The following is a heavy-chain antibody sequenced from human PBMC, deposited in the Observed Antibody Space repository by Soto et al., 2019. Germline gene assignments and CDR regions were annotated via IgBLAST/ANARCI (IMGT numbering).Heavy chain of an antibody. J-gene: IGHJ4*02. D-gene: IGHD2-2*01. V-gene: IGHV1-69*13. CDR1: GGTFSSYA. Sequence: SVKVSCKASGGTFSSYAISWVRQAPGQGLEWMGGIIPIFGTANYAQKFQGRVTITADESTSTAYMELSSLRSEDTAVYYCARGSRLKCSSTSCSPTAFDYWGEGTLVAVSS. CDR3: ARGSRLKCSSTSCSPTAFDY. CDR2: IIPIFGTA.